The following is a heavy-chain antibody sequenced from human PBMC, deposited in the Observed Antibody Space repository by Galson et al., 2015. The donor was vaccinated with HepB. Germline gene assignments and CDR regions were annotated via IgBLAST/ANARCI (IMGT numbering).Heavy chain of an antibody. Sequence: VKVSCKASGYTSITYGISWVRQAPGQGLEWMGWLGAYNGKTNYTQKFQGRVTMTTDTSTSTVYMELRSLRSDDTAVHYCASETGFDYDYTHYYYGMDVWGQGTTVTVSS. CDR2: LGAYNGKT. V-gene: IGHV1-18*04. D-gene: IGHD4-11*01. J-gene: IGHJ6*02. CDR3: ASETGFDYDYTHYYYGMDV. CDR1: GYTSITYG.